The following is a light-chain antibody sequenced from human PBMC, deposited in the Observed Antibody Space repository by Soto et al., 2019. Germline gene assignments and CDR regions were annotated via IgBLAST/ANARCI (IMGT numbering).Light chain of an antibody. Sequence: IVLTHSPATLSLSSVERATLSLNSTHIVGSSTLAWYQQKPGQAPRLLIYSTYSRDTGIPDRFSGSGSGTDFTPTITRLQPEDFETYYCQRSYGSPPWSVGQGTKVDIK. V-gene: IGKV3-20*02. CDR3: QRSYGSPPWS. CDR2: STY. CDR1: HIVGSST. J-gene: IGKJ1*01.